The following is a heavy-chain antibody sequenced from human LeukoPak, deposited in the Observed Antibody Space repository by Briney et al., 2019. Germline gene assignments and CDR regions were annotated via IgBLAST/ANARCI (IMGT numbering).Heavy chain of an antibody. D-gene: IGHD2-8*01. Sequence: PGGSLRLSCAASGFTFSSYWMSWVRQAPGKGLEWVANIKEDGSEKYYVDSVKGRFTVFRDNAKDSLYLQMNSLRAEDTAVYYCARVPRGYCANGVCYTGDYWGQGTLVTVSS. CDR1: GFTFSSYW. CDR3: ARVPRGYCANGVCYTGDY. J-gene: IGHJ4*02. V-gene: IGHV3-7*03. CDR2: IKEDGSEK.